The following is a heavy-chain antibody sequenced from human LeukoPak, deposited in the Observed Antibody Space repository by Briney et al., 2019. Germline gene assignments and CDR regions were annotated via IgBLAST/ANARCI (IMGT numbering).Heavy chain of an antibody. CDR1: GGTFSSYA. Sequence: SVKVSCKASGGTFSSYAISWVRQALGQGLEWMGGIIPIFGTANYAQKFQGRVTITADESTSTAYMELSSLRSEDTAVYYCATVRVATIRNYYYYYGMDVWGQGTTVTVSS. D-gene: IGHD5-12*01. J-gene: IGHJ6*02. CDR3: ATVRVATIRNYYYYYGMDV. V-gene: IGHV1-69*13. CDR2: IIPIFGTA.